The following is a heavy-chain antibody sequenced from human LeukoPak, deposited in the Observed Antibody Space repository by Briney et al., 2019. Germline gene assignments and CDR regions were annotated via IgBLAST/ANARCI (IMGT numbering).Heavy chain of an antibody. CDR1: GFTFSSYA. CDR3: GKDATQLAYCGGDCSPEYFQH. J-gene: IGHJ1*01. V-gene: IGHV3-23*01. CDR2: ISGSGGST. D-gene: IGHD2-21*02. Sequence: GGSLRLSCAASGFTFSSYAMSWVRQAPGKGLEWVSAISGSGGSTYYADSVKGRFTISRDNSKNTLYLQMNSLRAEDTAVYYCGKDATQLAYCGGDCSPEYFQHWGQGTLVTVSS.